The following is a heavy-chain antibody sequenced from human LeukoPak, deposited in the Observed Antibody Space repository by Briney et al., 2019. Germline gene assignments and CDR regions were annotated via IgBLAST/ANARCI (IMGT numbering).Heavy chain of an antibody. CDR1: GGFIGSYY. CDR2: IYYSGST. D-gene: IGHD2-15*01. V-gene: IGHV4-59*01. CDR3: ARVSYSYYYYYMDV. Sequence: PSETLSLTCTVSGGFIGSYYWSWIRQPPGKALEWIGYIYYSGSTNYNPSLKSRVTISVDTSKNQFSLKLISVTAADTAVYYCARVSYSYYYYYMDVWGKGTTVTVSS. J-gene: IGHJ6*03.